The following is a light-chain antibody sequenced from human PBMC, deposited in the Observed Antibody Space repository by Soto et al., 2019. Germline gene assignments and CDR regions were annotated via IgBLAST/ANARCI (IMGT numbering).Light chain of an antibody. CDR2: DVN. Sequence: QSALTQPASVSGSPGQSITISCTGTSSDVGAYNYVSWYQQHPGKAPKLMIYDVNSRPSGVSNRFSGSKSGNTASLTISGLQAEDEADYYCSSYTSSTTLDVFGTGTKLTVL. CDR1: SSDVGAYNY. J-gene: IGLJ1*01. CDR3: SSYTSSTTLDV. V-gene: IGLV2-14*01.